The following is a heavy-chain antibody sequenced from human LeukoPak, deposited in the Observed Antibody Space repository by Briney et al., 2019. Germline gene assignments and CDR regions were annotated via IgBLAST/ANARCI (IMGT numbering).Heavy chain of an antibody. CDR2: IYHSGST. CDR3: ARVKTTMIVATRAFDI. CDR1: GGSISSYY. V-gene: IGHV4-34*01. J-gene: IGHJ3*02. Sequence: SETLSLTCTVSGGSISSYYWSWIRQSPGKGLEWIGEIYHSGSTNSNPSLKSRVTISVNTSKNQFSLKLSSVTAADTAVYYCARVKTTMIVATRAFDIWGQGTMVTVSS. D-gene: IGHD3-22*01.